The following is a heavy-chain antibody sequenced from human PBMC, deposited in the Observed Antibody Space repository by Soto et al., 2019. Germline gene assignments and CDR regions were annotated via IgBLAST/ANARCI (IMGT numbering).Heavy chain of an antibody. J-gene: IGHJ4*02. V-gene: IGHV3-48*02. CDR1: GFTFSTYS. CDR2: ISDNSSVI. Sequence: GGSLRLSCAAPGFTFSTYSINWVRQAPGKGLEWISYISDNSSVIYYADAVKGRFTISRDNAKNSLYLQMNSLRDEDTAVYYCARDRDAYCSKGICSGPYFDYWGQGTLVTVS. CDR3: ARDRDAYCSKGICSGPYFDY. D-gene: IGHD2-8*01.